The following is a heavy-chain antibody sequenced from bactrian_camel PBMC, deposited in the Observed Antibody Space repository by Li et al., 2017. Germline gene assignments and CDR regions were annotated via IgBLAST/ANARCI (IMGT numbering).Heavy chain of an antibody. CDR3: AADPWRCPPPVGITWKHGAYVY. D-gene: IGHD1*01. Sequence: VQLVESGGGSVQAGGSLRLSCTASGRTNSSYCMGWFRQSPGKEREGVASIDSTGSTTYGDSVKGRFTISKDNGKKTLYLRMNSLSPEDTAMYYCAADPWRCPPPVGITWKHGAYVYWGQGTQVTVS. J-gene: IGHJ4*01. V-gene: IGHV3-2*01. CDR2: IDSTGSTT. CDR1: GRTNSSYC.